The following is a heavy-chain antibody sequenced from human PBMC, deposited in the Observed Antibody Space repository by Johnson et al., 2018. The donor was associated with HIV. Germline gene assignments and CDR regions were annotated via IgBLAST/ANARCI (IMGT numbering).Heavy chain of an antibody. J-gene: IGHJ3*02. D-gene: IGHD1-26*01. V-gene: IGHV3-7*01. CDR2: IKQDGSEK. CDR1: GFTFSSYW. CDR3: ARDCIRGWELSHDDAFDI. Sequence: VQVVESGGGLVQPGGSLRLSCAASGFTFSSYWMSWVRQAPGKGLEWVANIKQDGSEKYYVDSVKGRFTISRDNSKNKLYLQMNSLRAEDTAVYYCARDCIRGWELSHDDAFDIWGQGTMVIVSS.